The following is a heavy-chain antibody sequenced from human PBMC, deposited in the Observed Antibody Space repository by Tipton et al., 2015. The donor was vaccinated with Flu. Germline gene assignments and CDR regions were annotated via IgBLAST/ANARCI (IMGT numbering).Heavy chain of an antibody. CDR3: ARDSPRIYGGGHGYYYYGMDV. CDR2: SCSSGSST. J-gene: IGHJ6*02. D-gene: IGHD2-21*01. CDR1: GFTFSDYC. Sequence: SLRLSCVTSGFTFSDYCMSWIRQAPGKGLEWVAYSCSSGSSTYYADSVKGRLTISRDNAKKSLYLQMNSLRVEDTAVYYCARDSPRIYGGGHGYYYYGMDVWGQGTTVSVSS. V-gene: IGHV3-11*01.